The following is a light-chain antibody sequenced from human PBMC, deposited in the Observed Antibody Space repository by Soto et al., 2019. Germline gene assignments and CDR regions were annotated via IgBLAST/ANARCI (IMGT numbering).Light chain of an antibody. CDR2: LEGSGTY. J-gene: IGLJ2*01. V-gene: IGLV4-60*02. CDR1: SGHSSYI. Sequence: QLVLTQSSSASASLGSSVKLTCTLSSGHSSYIIAWHQQQPGKAPRYMMKLEGSGTYNKGSGVPDRFSGSSSGADRYLTISNLQFEDEAEYYCETWDSNTRVFVGGTKVTVL. CDR3: ETWDSNTRV.